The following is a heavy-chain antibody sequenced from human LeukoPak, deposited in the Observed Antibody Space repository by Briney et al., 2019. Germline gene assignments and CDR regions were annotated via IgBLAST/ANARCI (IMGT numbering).Heavy chain of an antibody. CDR1: GGSFSGYY. D-gene: IGHD2-2*01. CDR2: INHSGSI. Sequence: SSETLSLTCAVYGGSFSGYYWSWIRQPPGKGLEWIGEINHSGSINYNASLKSRVTISVDTTKNQFSLKLSSVTAADTAVYYCARGIVVVPAASPTHFDYWGQGTLVTVSS. V-gene: IGHV4-34*01. CDR3: ARGIVVVPAASPTHFDY. J-gene: IGHJ4*02.